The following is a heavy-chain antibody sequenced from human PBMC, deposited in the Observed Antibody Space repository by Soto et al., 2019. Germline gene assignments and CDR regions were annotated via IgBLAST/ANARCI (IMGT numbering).Heavy chain of an antibody. Sequence: SVKVSCKASGYTLTRYSIHWVRQAPGQRLEWMGWINAGNGNTKFSQKFQGRVTITRDTSASTAYMELSSLRSEDTAVYYCARAVAVAADFDYCGQRTLVPVSS. CDR1: GYTLTRYS. V-gene: IGHV1-3*01. CDR3: ARAVAVAADFDY. CDR2: INAGNGNT. J-gene: IGHJ4*02. D-gene: IGHD6-19*01.